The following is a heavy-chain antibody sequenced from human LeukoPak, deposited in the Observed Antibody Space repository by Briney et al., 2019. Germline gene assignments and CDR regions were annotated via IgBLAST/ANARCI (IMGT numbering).Heavy chain of an antibody. CDR3: AREGNTAMVPTDY. V-gene: IGHV4-39*07. D-gene: IGHD5-18*01. J-gene: IGHJ4*02. Sequence: PSETLSLTCTVSGGSISSSSYYWGWIRQPPGKGLEWIGSIYYSGSTYYNPSLKSRVTISVDTSKNQFSLKLSSVTAADTAVYYCAREGNTAMVPTDYWGQGTLVTVSS. CDR2: IYYSGST. CDR1: GGSISSSSYY.